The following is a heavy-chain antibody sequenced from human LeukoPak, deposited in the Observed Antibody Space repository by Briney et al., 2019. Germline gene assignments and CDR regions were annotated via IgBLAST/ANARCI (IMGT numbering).Heavy chain of an antibody. V-gene: IGHV1-18*01. Sequence: ASVKVSCKAPGYTFTSYGISWVRQGPGQGLEWMGWICAYNGNTNYAQKLQGRVTMTTDTSTSTAYMELRSLRSDDTAVYYCARDQEMATGFDYWGQGTLVTVSS. J-gene: IGHJ4*02. CDR2: ICAYNGNT. CDR1: GYTFTSYG. D-gene: IGHD5-24*01. CDR3: ARDQEMATGFDY.